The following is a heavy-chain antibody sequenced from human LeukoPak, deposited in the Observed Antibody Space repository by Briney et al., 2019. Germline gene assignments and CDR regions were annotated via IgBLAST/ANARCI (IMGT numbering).Heavy chain of an antibody. CDR2: IYYSGST. D-gene: IGHD6-19*01. J-gene: IGHJ4*02. Sequence: PSETLSLTCTVSGGSISSYDWSWIRQPPGKGLEWIGHIYYSGSTNYNPSLKSRVTISVDTSKNQFSLKLSSVTAADTAVYYCARGYSSGWYWPAKPPGTAFDYWGQGTLVTVSS. CDR3: ARGYSSGWYWPAKPPGTAFDY. CDR1: GGSISSYD. V-gene: IGHV4-59*01.